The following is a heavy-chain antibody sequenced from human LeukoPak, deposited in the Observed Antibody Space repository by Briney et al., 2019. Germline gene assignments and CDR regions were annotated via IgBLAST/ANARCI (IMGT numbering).Heavy chain of an antibody. CDR1: GFIFSSYW. D-gene: IGHD6-13*01. Sequence: GGSLSLSCAASGFIFSSYWMSWVRQAPGKGLEWLANIKQDGSEKYYVDSVKGRFTISRDNAKNSLYLQMNSLRAEDTAVYYCARPTRSAANDYWGQGTLVTVSS. CDR3: ARPTRSAANDY. CDR2: IKQDGSEK. J-gene: IGHJ4*02. V-gene: IGHV3-7*01.